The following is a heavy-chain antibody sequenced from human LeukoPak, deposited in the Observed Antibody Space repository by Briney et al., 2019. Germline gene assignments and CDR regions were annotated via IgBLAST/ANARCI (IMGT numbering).Heavy chain of an antibody. J-gene: IGHJ5*02. V-gene: IGHV3-30*04. CDR3: ARVWQQLVSWDWFDP. D-gene: IGHD6-13*01. CDR2: ISYDGSNK. CDR1: GFTFSSYA. Sequence: GGSLRLSCAASGFTFSSYAMHWVRQAPGKGLEWVAVISYDGSNKYYADSVKGRFTISRDNSKNTLYLQMNSLRAEDTAVYYCARVWQQLVSWDWFDPWGQGTLVTVSS.